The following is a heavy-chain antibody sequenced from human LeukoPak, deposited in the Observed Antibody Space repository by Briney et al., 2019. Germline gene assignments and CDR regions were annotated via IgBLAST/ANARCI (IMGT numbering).Heavy chain of an antibody. V-gene: IGHV1-18*01. Sequence: ASVKVSCKASGYTFTSYGISWVRQAPGQGLEWMGWISAYNGNTNYAQKLQGRVTMTTDTSTSTAYMELRSLRAEGTAVYYCATCYDSSGYYEYFDYWGQGTLVTVSS. CDR2: ISAYNGNT. CDR1: GYTFTSYG. CDR3: ATCYDSSGYYEYFDY. D-gene: IGHD3-22*01. J-gene: IGHJ4*02.